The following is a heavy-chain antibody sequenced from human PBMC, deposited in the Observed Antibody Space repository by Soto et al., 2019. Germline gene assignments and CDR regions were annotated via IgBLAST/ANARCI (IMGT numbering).Heavy chain of an antibody. CDR1: GGSISSSTW. CDR2: IYHSGST. Sequence: PSGTLCLTCAVSGGSISSSTWWCGVRQPPGKGLEWIGEIYHSGSTNYNPSLKSRVTISVDKSKNKFSLKLSSVTAADTAVYYCASIPSKGVGAATPYWGQGTLVTVSS. J-gene: IGHJ4*02. V-gene: IGHV4-4*02. D-gene: IGHD2-15*01. CDR3: ASIPSKGVGAATPY.